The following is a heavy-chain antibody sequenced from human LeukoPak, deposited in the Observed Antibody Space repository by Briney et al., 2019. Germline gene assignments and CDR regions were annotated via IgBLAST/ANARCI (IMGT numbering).Heavy chain of an antibody. CDR2: IWNDGSNQ. Sequence: GASLRLSCAASRFTFSHYGMHWVRQAPGKGLEWVAVIWNDGSNQFYADSVKGRFTVSRDNSQNTLYLQMNNLRPEDTAVYYCAKDAQRGFDYSNSLEKWGQGTLVTVSS. V-gene: IGHV3-33*06. J-gene: IGHJ1*01. D-gene: IGHD4-11*01. CDR3: AKDAQRGFDYSNSLEK. CDR1: RFTFSHYG.